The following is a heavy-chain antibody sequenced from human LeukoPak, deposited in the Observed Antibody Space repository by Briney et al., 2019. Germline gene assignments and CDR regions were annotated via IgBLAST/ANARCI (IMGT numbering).Heavy chain of an antibody. D-gene: IGHD5-12*01. J-gene: IGHJ4*02. CDR3: ARCPWQRDGQGAYYFDY. V-gene: IGHV1-69*13. CDR1: GGTFSSYA. Sequence: SVKVSCKASGGTFSSYAISWVRQAPGQGLEWMGGIIPVFNAADQAQKFQDRVTITADESTSTAYMELSSLRSEDTAVYYCARCPWQRDGQGAYYFDYWGQGTLVTVSS. CDR2: IIPVFNAA.